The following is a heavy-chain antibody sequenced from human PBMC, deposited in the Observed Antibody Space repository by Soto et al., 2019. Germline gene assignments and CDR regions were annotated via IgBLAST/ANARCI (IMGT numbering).Heavy chain of an antibody. Sequence: GESLKISCKVSGYSFINYRIGWVRQMPGKGLEWMAIINPGNSETRYSPAFQGQVTISADKSITTTYLQWDSLKASDTAIYYCARPDNNYVASWGQGTLVTVSS. V-gene: IGHV5-51*01. CDR3: ARPDNNYVAS. D-gene: IGHD2-15*01. CDR2: INPGNSET. J-gene: IGHJ4*02. CDR1: GYSFINYR.